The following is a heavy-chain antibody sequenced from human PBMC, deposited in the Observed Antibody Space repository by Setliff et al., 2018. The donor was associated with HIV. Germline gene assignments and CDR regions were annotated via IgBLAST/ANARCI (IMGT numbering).Heavy chain of an antibody. V-gene: IGHV1-69*10. CDR1: GGTFSNYA. CDR2: LIPIVDIT. CDR3: ARIPNHSSGFDY. Sequence: SVKVSCKASGGTFSNYAFSWVRQAPGQGLEWMGGLIPIVDITKSTQKFRDRVTFTADESTKTAQMELSGLTFEDTAVYYCARIPNHSSGFDYWGQGTPVTVSS. J-gene: IGHJ4*02. D-gene: IGHD3-22*01.